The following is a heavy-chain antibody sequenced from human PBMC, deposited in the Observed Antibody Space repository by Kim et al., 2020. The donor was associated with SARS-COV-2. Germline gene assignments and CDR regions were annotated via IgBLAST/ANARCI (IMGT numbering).Heavy chain of an antibody. Sequence: SETLSLTCTVSGGSISSSSYYWGWIRQPPGKGLEWIGSIYYSGSTYYNPSLKSRVTISVDTSKNQFSLKLSSVTAADTAVYYCARHVPLIPRWFDPWGQG. V-gene: IGHV4-39*01. CDR1: GGSISSSSYY. D-gene: IGHD3-16*01. J-gene: IGHJ5*02. CDR3: ARHVPLIPRWFDP. CDR2: IYYSGST.